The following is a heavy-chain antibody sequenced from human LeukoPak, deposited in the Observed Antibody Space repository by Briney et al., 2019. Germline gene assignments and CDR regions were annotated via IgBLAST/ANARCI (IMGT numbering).Heavy chain of an antibody. CDR3: ARDRYDSSGYSYFDY. CDR2: ISYDGSNK. D-gene: IGHD3-22*01. CDR1: GFTFSSYA. V-gene: IGHV3-30-3*01. J-gene: IGHJ4*02. Sequence: PGGSLRLSCAASGFTFSSYAMHWVRQAPGKGLEWVAVISYDGSNKYYADSVKGRFTISRDNSKNTLYLQMNSLRAEDTAVYYCARDRYDSSGYSYFDYWGQGTLVTVSS.